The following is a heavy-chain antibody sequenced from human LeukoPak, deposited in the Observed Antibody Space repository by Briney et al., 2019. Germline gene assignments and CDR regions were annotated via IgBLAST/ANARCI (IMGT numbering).Heavy chain of an antibody. V-gene: IGHV3-21*01. CDR3: AGDTMVRGVGTHFDY. CDR1: GFTFSSFA. D-gene: IGHD3-10*01. Sequence: PGGSLRLSCAGSGFTFSSFAMRWVRQAPGKGLEWVSSISSSSSYIYYADSVKGRFTISRDNAKNSLYLQMNSLRAEDAAVYYCAGDTMVRGVGTHFDYWGQGTLVTVSS. J-gene: IGHJ4*02. CDR2: ISSSSSYI.